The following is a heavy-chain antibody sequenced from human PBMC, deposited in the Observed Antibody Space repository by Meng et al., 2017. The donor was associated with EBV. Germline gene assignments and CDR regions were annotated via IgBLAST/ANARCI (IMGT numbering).Heavy chain of an antibody. J-gene: IGHJ5*02. CDR3: ARPFPSWQSPRLDPFGA. Sequence: QLQLRESGPGQVKSSETLSRTCPVPGDSISSFYYWGWIRQPPGRGLEWIGSVHYTGSTYYSPSLKSRVTVSVDTSKNQFSLRLTSVTAADTAVYYCARPFPSWQSPRLDPFGAWGQGTLVTVAS. V-gene: IGHV4-39*01. CDR2: VHYTGST. CDR1: GDSISSFYY. D-gene: IGHD6-19*01.